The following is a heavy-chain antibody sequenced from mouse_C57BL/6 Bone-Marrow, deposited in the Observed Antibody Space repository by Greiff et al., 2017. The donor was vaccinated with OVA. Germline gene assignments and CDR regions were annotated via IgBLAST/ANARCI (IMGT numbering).Heavy chain of an antibody. CDR1: GYTFTDYY. CDR2: IFPGSGST. D-gene: IGHD4-1*01. J-gene: IGHJ4*01. V-gene: IGHV1-75*01. CDR3: ARRGLGRVYYAMDY. Sequence: VKLVESGPELVKPGASVKISCKASGYTFTDYYINWVKQRPGQGLEWIGWIFPGSGSTYYNEKFKGKATLTVDKSSSTAYMLLSSLTSEDSAVYFCARRGLGRVYYAMDYWGQGTSVTVSS.